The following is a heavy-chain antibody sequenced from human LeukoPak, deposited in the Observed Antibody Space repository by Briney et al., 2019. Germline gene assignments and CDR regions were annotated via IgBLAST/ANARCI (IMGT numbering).Heavy chain of an antibody. D-gene: IGHD3-22*01. CDR2: INPHTGVT. V-gene: IGHV1-2*02. J-gene: IGHJ4*02. CDR3: ARQENGYSH. Sequence: GASVKVSCKASGYTFTNYYMCWVRQAPGQGLDRMGWINPHTGVTVYAQKFQGRVIMTRDTSISTAYMELSSLRSDDSAVYYCARQENGYSHWGQGTLVTVSS. CDR1: GYTFTNYY.